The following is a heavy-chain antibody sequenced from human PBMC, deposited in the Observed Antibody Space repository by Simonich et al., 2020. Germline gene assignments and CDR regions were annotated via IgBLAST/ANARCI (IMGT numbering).Heavy chain of an antibody. CDR1: GYTFTGYY. Sequence: QVQLVQSGAELKKPGASVKVYCKASGYTFTGYYTHWVRQAPGQGLEWMGCINPNSGGTNHAQKFQGRVTMTRDTSISTAYMELSRLRSDDTAVYYCARSAGSTGDFDYWGQGTLVTVSS. V-gene: IGHV1-2*02. D-gene: IGHD7-27*01. CDR2: INPNSGGT. J-gene: IGHJ4*02. CDR3: ARSAGSTGDFDY.